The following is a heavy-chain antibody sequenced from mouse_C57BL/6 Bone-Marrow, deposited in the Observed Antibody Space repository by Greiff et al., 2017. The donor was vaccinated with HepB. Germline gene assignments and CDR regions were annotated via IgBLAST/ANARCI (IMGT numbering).Heavy chain of an antibody. J-gene: IGHJ2*01. CDR3: VRRIFPYYFDY. CDR2: IDPSDSYT. CDR1: GYTFTSHW. V-gene: IGHV1-69*01. Sequence: QVQLQQPGAELVMPGASVMLSCKASGYTFTSHWMHWVKQRPGQGLEWIGEIDPSDSYTNYNQTFKGKSTLTVDKSSSTAYMQLSSLTSEDSAVYYCVRRIFPYYFDYWGQGTTLTVSS.